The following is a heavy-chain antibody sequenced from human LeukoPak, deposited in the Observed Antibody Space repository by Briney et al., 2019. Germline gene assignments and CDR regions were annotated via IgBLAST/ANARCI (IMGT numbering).Heavy chain of an antibody. CDR3: AKALGYRVPVDY. V-gene: IGHV3-9*01. CDR2: ISWNSGSI. CDR1: GFTLDDYA. J-gene: IGHJ4*02. D-gene: IGHD3-16*02. Sequence: GGSLRLSCAASGFTLDDYAMHWVRQAPGKGLEWVSGISWNSGSIGYADSVKGRFTISRDNAKNSLYLQMNSLRAEDTALYYCAKALGYRVPVDYWGQGTLVTVSS.